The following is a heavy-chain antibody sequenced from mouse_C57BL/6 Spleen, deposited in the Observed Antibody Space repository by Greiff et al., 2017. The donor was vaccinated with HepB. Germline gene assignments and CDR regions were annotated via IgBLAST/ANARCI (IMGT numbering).Heavy chain of an antibody. V-gene: IGHV14-2*01. CDR2: IDPEDGET. CDR1: GFNIKDYY. J-gene: IGHJ2*01. D-gene: IGHD1-1*01. Sequence: VQLQQSGAELVKPGASVKLSCTASGFNIKDYYMHWVKQRTEQGLEWIGRIDPEDGETKYAPKFKGKATITADTSSNTAYLQLSTLTSEDTAVYYCARNYGSQYYFDYWGQGTTLTVSS. CDR3: ARNYGSQYYFDY.